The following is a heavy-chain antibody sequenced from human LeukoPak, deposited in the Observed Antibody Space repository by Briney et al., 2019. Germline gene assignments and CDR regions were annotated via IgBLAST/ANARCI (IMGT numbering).Heavy chain of an antibody. CDR2: ISSSSSSI. CDR1: GFTFSSYS. CDR3: ARDYADISGYYFDY. D-gene: IGHD3-22*01. Sequence: PGGSLRLSCTASGFTFSSYSMDWVRQAPGKGLEWVSSISSSSSSIYYADSVKGRFTISRDNAKNSLYLQMNSLRAEDTALYYCARDYADISGYYFDYWGQGTLVTVSS. V-gene: IGHV3-21*01. J-gene: IGHJ4*02.